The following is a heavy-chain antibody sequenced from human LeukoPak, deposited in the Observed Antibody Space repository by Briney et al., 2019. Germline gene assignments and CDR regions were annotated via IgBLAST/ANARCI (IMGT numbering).Heavy chain of an antibody. D-gene: IGHD3-9*01. CDR2: INQGGSEK. CDR1: GFTFSSYA. J-gene: IGHJ4*02. CDR3: ARDQKYYEILTGYYFSPYFDT. V-gene: IGHV3-7*01. Sequence: PGGSLRLSCAASGFTFSSYAMSWVRQAPGKGLEWVANINQGGSEKYYVDSVKGRFTISRDNAENSLYLQMNSLRAEDTAVYYCARDQKYYEILTGYYFSPYFDTWGQGTLVTVSS.